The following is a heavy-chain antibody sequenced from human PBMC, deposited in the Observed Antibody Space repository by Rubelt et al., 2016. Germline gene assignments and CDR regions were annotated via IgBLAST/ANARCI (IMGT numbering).Heavy chain of an antibody. Sequence: QVQLVQSGAEVKKPGSSVKVSCKASGGTFSSYAISWVRQAPGQGLEWMGRIIPILGIANYAQKFQGRVTITADNATSTAYMGLGSLRSEDTAVYYCARAPDTAMGTAFFDYWGQGTLVTVSS. CDR2: IIPILGIA. V-gene: IGHV1-69*04. CDR3: ARAPDTAMGTAFFDY. CDR1: GGTFSSYA. J-gene: IGHJ4*02. D-gene: IGHD5-18*01.